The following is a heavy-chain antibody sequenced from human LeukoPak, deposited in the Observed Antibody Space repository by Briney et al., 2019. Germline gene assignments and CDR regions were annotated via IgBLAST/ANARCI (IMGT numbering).Heavy chain of an antibody. Sequence: PGGSLRLSCAASGFTFSDYYMSWIRQAPGKGLEWVSYISSSGSTIYYADSVKGRFTISRDNAKNSLYLQMNSLRAEDTAVYYCARGGGSGSYYTVWNYYYYMDVWGKGTTVTISS. D-gene: IGHD3-10*01. CDR2: ISSSGSTI. CDR3: ARGGGSGSYYTVWNYYYYMDV. V-gene: IGHV3-11*01. J-gene: IGHJ6*03. CDR1: GFTFSDYY.